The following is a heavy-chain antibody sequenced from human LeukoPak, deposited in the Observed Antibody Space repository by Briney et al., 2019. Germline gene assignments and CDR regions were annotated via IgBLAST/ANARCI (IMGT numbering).Heavy chain of an antibody. J-gene: IGHJ4*02. CDR3: ARMGYSSGWSRKIRSRY. Sequence: ASVKVSCKASGYTVTNYYMHWVRQAPGQGLEWMGMINPSISSRTYAQKFQGRVTVTSDTSTSTVYMEVSSLRSEDTAIYYCARMGYSSGWSRKIRSRYWGQGTLVTVSS. D-gene: IGHD6-19*01. CDR2: INPSISSR. V-gene: IGHV1-46*01. CDR1: GYTVTNYY.